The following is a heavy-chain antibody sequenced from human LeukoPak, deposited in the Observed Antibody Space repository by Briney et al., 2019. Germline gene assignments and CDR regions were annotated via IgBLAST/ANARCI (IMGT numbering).Heavy chain of an antibody. J-gene: IGHJ4*02. CDR2: IRSKTKSYAT. D-gene: IGHD2-15*01. V-gene: IGHV3-73*01. CDR1: GFTFSDSA. Sequence: GGSLRLSCAASGFTFSDSAMHWVRQASGKGLEWVGRIRSKTKSYATAYAASVKGRFTISRDDSKNTAYLQMNSLKTEDTAVYYCTSPQAGRWGQGTLVTVSS. CDR3: TSPQAGR.